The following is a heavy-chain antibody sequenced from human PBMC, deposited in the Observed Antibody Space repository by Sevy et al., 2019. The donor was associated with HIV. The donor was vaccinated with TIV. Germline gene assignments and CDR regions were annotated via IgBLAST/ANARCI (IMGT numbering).Heavy chain of an antibody. Sequence: GGSLRLSCATSGFTFSSNWMTWVRQAPGKGLEWVANVKQDMSEKYYADSVKGRFTISRDNAKNSLYLEMNSLRAEDTGVYYCARAQQIAMRGVIGGLYFDFGGGGTRVSVSS. CDR1: GFTFSSNW. CDR3: ARAQQIAMRGVIGGLYFDF. V-gene: IGHV3-7*01. CDR2: VKQDMSEK. D-gene: IGHD2-21*01. J-gene: IGHJ4*02.